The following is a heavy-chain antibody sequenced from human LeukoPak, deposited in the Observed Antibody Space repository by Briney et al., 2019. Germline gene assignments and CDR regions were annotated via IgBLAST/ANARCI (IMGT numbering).Heavy chain of an antibody. J-gene: IGHJ6*03. Sequence: GGPLRLSCAASGFTVSSRSMNWVRQAPGKGLECVSIIYSGEVTSYADSVKGRFTISRDSGTNTLFLQMDNLRADDTAVYYCARVVAAVALRDYHYVDVWGKGTTVTVSS. CDR2: IYSGEVT. V-gene: IGHV3-53*01. CDR1: GFTVSSRS. D-gene: IGHD2-15*01. CDR3: ARVVAAVALRDYHYVDV.